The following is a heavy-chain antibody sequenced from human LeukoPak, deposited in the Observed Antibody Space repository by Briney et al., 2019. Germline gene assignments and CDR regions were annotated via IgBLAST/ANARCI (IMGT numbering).Heavy chain of an antibody. CDR1: GSTFSSYA. J-gene: IGHJ4*02. CDR3: AHGTMYQLDY. V-gene: IGHV3-23*01. D-gene: IGHD2-2*01. CDR2: ILGLGGASRT. Sequence: GGSLRVSCAASGSTFSSYAMSWVRQAPGKGLEWVSGILGLGGASRTYYADSVKGRFTISRDNSKNTLYLQMNSLRAEDTAVYYCAHGTMYQLDYWGQGTLVTVSS.